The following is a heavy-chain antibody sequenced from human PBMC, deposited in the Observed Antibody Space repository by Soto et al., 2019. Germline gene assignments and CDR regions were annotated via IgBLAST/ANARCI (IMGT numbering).Heavy chain of an antibody. Sequence: ASVKVSCKASGYTFTSYAMHWVRQAPGQSLEWMGWINAGNCNTKYSQKFQGRVTITRDTSASTAYMELSSLRSEDTAVYYCARDRRFGIAVAGSPDYWGQGTLVTVSS. CDR1: GYTFTSYA. J-gene: IGHJ4*02. D-gene: IGHD6-19*01. CDR3: ARDRRFGIAVAGSPDY. CDR2: INAGNCNT. V-gene: IGHV1-3*01.